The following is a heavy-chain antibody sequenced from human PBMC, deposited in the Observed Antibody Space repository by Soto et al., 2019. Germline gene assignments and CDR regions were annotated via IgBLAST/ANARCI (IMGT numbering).Heavy chain of an antibody. Sequence: QITLKESGPTLVKPTQTLTLTCTFSGFSLSTSGVGVGWIRQPPGKALQWLALIYWDDDKRSSPSLKSRLTITEDTTKNQFILTMTNMDPVDTATYYCAHRAIAAAGYAEYFQHWGQGTLVTVS. D-gene: IGHD6-13*01. CDR1: GFSLSTSGVG. J-gene: IGHJ1*01. CDR2: IYWDDDK. V-gene: IGHV2-5*02. CDR3: AHRAIAAAGYAEYFQH.